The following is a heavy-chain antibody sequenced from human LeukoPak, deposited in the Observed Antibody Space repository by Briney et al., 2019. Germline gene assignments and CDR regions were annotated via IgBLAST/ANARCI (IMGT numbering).Heavy chain of an antibody. CDR2: ISYDGSNK. CDR3: AREYDILTGYPTSLYYYYYYGMDV. CDR1: GFTFSSYA. V-gene: IGHV3-30*04. J-gene: IGHJ6*02. Sequence: GGSLRLSCAASGFTFSSYAMHWVRQAPGKGLEWVAVISYDGSNKYYADSVEGRFTISRDNSKNTLYLQMNSLRAEDTAVYYCAREYDILTGYPTSLYYYYYYGMDVWGQGTTVTVSS. D-gene: IGHD3-9*01.